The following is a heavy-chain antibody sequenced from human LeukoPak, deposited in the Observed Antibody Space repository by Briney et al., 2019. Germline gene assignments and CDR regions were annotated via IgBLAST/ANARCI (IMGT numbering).Heavy chain of an antibody. Sequence: SETLSLTCTVSGGSISSYYWSWIRQPPGKGLEWIGYIYYSGSTYYNPSLKSRVTISVDTSKNQFSLKLSSVTAADTAVYYCARAGGQRAFDIWGQGTMVTVSS. CDR1: GGSISSYY. CDR3: ARAGGQRAFDI. J-gene: IGHJ3*02. CDR2: IYYSGST. V-gene: IGHV4-59*08. D-gene: IGHD3-16*01.